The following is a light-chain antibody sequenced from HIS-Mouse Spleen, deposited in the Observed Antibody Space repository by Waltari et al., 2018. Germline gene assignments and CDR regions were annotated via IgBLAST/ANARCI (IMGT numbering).Light chain of an antibody. CDR3: QQYYSTPRT. CDR1: QSVLYSSNNKNY. Sequence: DIVMTQSPDSLAVSLGERATINCKSSQSVLYSSNNKNYLAWYQQKPGQPPKLRIYWASTRESGVPDRFSGSGSGTDFTLTISSLQAEDVAVYYCQQYYSTPRTFGQGTMVEIK. V-gene: IGKV4-1*01. J-gene: IGKJ1*01. CDR2: WAS.